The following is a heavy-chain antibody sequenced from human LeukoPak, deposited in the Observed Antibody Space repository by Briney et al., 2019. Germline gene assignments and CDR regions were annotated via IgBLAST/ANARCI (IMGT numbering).Heavy chain of an antibody. CDR2: IKYDSSTI. CDR1: GFAFNIYS. D-gene: IGHD6-25*01. Sequence: GGSLRLSRVASGFAFNIYSMNWVRQAPGKGLEWVSYIKYDSSTIYYGDSVKGRFTISRDNVKNSLYLQVSSLRAEDTAVYHCVRDGRAGFDIWGHGTLVIVSS. J-gene: IGHJ3*02. V-gene: IGHV3-48*04. CDR3: VRDGRAGFDI.